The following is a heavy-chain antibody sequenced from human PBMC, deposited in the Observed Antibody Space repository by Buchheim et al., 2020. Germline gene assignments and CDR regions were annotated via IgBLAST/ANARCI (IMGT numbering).Heavy chain of an antibody. D-gene: IGHD1-7*01. CDR1: GFTFSSYA. CDR2: ISYDGSNK. CDR3: AGDLGLELVFYYYYGMDV. V-gene: IGHV3-30-3*01. Sequence: QVQLVESGGGVVQPGRSLRLSCAASGFTFSSYAMHWVRQAPGKGLEWVAVISYDGSNKYYADSVKGRFTISRDNSKNTLYLQMNSLRAEDTAVYYCAGDLGLELVFYYYYGMDVWGQGTT. J-gene: IGHJ6*02.